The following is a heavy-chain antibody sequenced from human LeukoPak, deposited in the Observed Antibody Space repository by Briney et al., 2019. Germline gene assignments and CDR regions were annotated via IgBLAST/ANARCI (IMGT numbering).Heavy chain of an antibody. J-gene: IGHJ5*02. V-gene: IGHV4-59*01. Sequence: SETLSLTCTVSGGSISSYYWSWIRQPPGKGLEWIGYIYYRVTSDYNPSLKSRVTMSVDVSTNQISLRLTSVTAADTAVYYCARESAEGNHWFDPWGQGTLVTVSS. CDR1: GGSISSYY. CDR3: ARESAEGNHWFDP. CDR2: IYYRVTS.